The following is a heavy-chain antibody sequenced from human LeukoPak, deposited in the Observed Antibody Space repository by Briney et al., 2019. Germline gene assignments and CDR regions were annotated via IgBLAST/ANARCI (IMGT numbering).Heavy chain of an antibody. J-gene: IGHJ4*02. V-gene: IGHV3-30*02. Sequence: GGSLRLSCAASRFTFSSYGMHWVRQAPGKGLEWVAFIRYDGSNKYYADSVKGRFTISRDNSKNTLYLQMNSLRAEDTAVYYCAKGVIVVVITDYFDYWGQGTLVTVSS. CDR2: IRYDGSNK. CDR1: RFTFSSYG. D-gene: IGHD3-22*01. CDR3: AKGVIVVVITDYFDY.